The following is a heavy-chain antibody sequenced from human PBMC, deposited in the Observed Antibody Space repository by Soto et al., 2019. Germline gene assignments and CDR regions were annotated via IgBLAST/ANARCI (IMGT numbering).Heavy chain of an antibody. Sequence: SETLSLTCAVYGGSFSGYYWSWIRQPPGKGLEWIGEIIHSGSTNYTPSLKSRVTISLDTSKNQFSLKLSSVTAADTAVYYCARLYPPLRGSSWLDYWGQGTLVTVSS. CDR3: ARLYPPLRGSSWLDY. CDR1: GGSFSGYY. V-gene: IGHV4-34*12. CDR2: IIHSGST. J-gene: IGHJ4*02. D-gene: IGHD6-13*01.